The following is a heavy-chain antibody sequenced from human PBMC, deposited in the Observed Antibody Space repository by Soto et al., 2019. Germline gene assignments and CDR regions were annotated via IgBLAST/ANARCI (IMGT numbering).Heavy chain of an antibody. D-gene: IGHD6-6*01. V-gene: IGHV3-53*01. CDR1: GFTVSSNY. J-gene: IGHJ6*03. Sequence: LSLTCAASGFTVSSNYMSWVRQAPGKGLEWVSVIYSGGSTYYADSVKGRFTISRDNSKNTLYLQMNSLRAEDTAVYYCARETLLSSSSYYYYMDVWGKGTTVTVSS. CDR2: IYSGGST. CDR3: ARETLLSSSSYYYYMDV.